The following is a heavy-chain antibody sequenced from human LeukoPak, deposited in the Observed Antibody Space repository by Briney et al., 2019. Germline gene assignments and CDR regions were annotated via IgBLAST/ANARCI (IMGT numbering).Heavy chain of an antibody. CDR2: ISGVSGSTT. CDR1: GSTFGDYA. V-gene: IGHV3-23*01. Sequence: TGGSLRLSCAASGSTFGDYAMRWVRQAPGKGLEWVSAISGVSGSTTIYAAPVKGRFTVSRDNSKSRLYLQMNNLRAEDTAVYYCAKNFGSGRGVPYGMDVWGQGTTVTV. D-gene: IGHD3-10*01. CDR3: AKNFGSGRGVPYGMDV. J-gene: IGHJ6*02.